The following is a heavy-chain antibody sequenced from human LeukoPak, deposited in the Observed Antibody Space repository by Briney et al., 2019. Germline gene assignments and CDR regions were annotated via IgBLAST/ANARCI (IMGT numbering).Heavy chain of an antibody. CDR2: IYSDNT. Sequence: GGSLRLSCTVSGFTVSSNSMSWVRQAPGKGLEWVSFIYSDNTHYSDSVKGRFTISRDNSKNTLYLQMNSLRAEDTAVYYCARLNGVWTKNPQSYMDVWGKGTTVTVSS. J-gene: IGHJ6*03. V-gene: IGHV3-53*01. D-gene: IGHD2-8*01. CDR1: GFTVSSNS. CDR3: ARLNGVWTKNPQSYMDV.